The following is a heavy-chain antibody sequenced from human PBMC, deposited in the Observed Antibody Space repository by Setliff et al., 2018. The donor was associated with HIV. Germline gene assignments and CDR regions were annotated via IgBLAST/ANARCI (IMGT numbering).Heavy chain of an antibody. D-gene: IGHD6-19*01. V-gene: IGHV3-11*04. J-gene: IGHJ4*02. CDR1: GITFSNYY. CDR3: AGSQGTVAGTGLEY. CDR2: ISSSGTTI. Sequence: GGSLRLSCTASGITFSNYYMSLIRQAPGKGLEWVSYISSSGTTIYYADSVKGRFTISRDNAKKSLHVQMNSLRAEDTAVYYCAGSQGTVAGTGLEYWGPGTLVTVS.